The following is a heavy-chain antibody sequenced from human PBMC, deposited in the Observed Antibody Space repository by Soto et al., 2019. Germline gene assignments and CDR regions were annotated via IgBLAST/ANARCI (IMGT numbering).Heavy chain of an antibody. CDR2: IIPILGIA. Sequence: QVQLVQSGAEVKKPGSSVKVSCKASGGTFSSYTISWVRQAPGQGLEWMGRIIPILGIANYAQKFQVRVTITADKSTSTAYMELSSLRSEDTAVYYCARDQTGYSYGSFDPWGQGTLVTVSS. CDR3: ARDQTGYSYGSFDP. J-gene: IGHJ5*02. CDR1: GGTFSSYT. V-gene: IGHV1-69*08. D-gene: IGHD5-18*01.